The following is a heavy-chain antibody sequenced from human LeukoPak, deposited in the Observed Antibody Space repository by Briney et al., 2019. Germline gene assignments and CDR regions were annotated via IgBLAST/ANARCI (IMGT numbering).Heavy chain of an antibody. Sequence: GASVKISCKASGYTFTYYDINWVRQASGQGLEWMGWMNTISGNTGYAQKFQGRVTMTRNISISTAYMELTSLRSEDTAIYYCARVGPQGVWRYFDSGDNWFDPWGQGTLVTVSS. J-gene: IGHJ5*02. D-gene: IGHD3-9*01. CDR1: GYTFTYYD. CDR3: ARVGPQGVWRYFDSGDNWFDP. V-gene: IGHV1-8*02. CDR2: MNTISGNT.